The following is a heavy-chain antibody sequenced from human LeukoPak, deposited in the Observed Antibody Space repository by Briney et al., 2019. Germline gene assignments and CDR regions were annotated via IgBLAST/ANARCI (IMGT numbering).Heavy chain of an antibody. D-gene: IGHD4-11*01. J-gene: IGHJ4*02. V-gene: IGHV4-34*01. Sequence: SETLSLTCAVYGGSFSGYYSSWIRQPPGNGREWIGEINHSGSINYNPSLKSRVTISVATSKNQFSLKLSSVTAADTAVYYWARGRNYSNYEPFDYCGQGTLVTVSS. CDR2: INHSGSI. CDR1: GGSFSGYY. CDR3: ARGRNYSNYEPFDY.